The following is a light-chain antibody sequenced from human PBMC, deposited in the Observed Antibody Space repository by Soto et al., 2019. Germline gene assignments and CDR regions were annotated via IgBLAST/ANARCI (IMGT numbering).Light chain of an antibody. CDR2: DAS. J-gene: IGKJ4*01. CDR3: QQRSDWPST. Sequence: EIVVTQSPATLSLSPGERATLSCRASQSVRSYLAWYQQKPGQAPRLLIYDASNRAPGIPARFSGSGSGTDFTLTISSLEPEDFAVYYCQQRSDWPSTFGGGTKVEIK. V-gene: IGKV3-11*01. CDR1: QSVRSY.